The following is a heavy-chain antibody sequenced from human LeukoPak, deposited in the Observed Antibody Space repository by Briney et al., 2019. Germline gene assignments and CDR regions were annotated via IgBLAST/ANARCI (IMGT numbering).Heavy chain of an antibody. CDR1: GYTFTSYA. D-gene: IGHD3-10*01. V-gene: IGHV7-4-1*02. J-gene: IGHJ4*02. CDR2: INTNTGNP. Sequence: ASVKVSCKASGYTFTSYAMNWVRQAPGQGLEWMGWINTNTGNPTYAQGFTGRFVFSLDTSVSTAYLQITSLKAEDTAVYFCAAFGAFFDNWGQGTLVTVSS. CDR3: AAFGAFFDN.